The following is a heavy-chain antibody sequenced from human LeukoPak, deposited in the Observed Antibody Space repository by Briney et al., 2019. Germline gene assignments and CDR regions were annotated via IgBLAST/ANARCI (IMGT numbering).Heavy chain of an antibody. V-gene: IGHV4-30-4*08. J-gene: IGHJ6*03. CDR2: IHYSGST. CDR1: GGSISSGDYY. CDR3: ARQNHPSLYYYYYMDV. D-gene: IGHD1-14*01. Sequence: SETLSLTCAVSGGSISSGDYYWSWIRQPPGKGLEWIGYIHYSGSTYYNPSLKSRVIISVDTSKNQFSLKLSSVTAADTAVYYCARQNHPSLYYYYYMDVWGKGTTVTVSS.